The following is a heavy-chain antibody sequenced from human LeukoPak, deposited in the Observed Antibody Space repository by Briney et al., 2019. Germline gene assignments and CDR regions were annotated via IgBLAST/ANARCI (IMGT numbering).Heavy chain of an antibody. D-gene: IGHD3-10*01. CDR2: ISYDGSNK. CDR3: AKDIGDDPDAFDI. CDR1: GFTFSSYA. J-gene: IGHJ3*02. Sequence: TGGSLRLSCAASGFTFSSYAMHWVRQAPGKGLEWVAVISYDGSNKYYADSVKGRFTISRDNSKNTLYLQMNSLRAEDTAVYYCAKDIGDDPDAFDIWGQGTMVTVSS. V-gene: IGHV3-30*04.